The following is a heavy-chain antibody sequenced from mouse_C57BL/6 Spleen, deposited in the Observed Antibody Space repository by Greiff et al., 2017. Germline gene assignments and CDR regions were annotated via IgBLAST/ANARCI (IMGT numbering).Heavy chain of an antibody. J-gene: IGHJ4*01. CDR1: GYTFTSYW. CDR3: ARVVPYYYAMDY. CDR2: IDPSDSYT. Sequence: VQLQQPGAELVMPGASVKLSCKASGYTFTSYWMHWVKQRPGQGLEWIGEIDPSDSYTNSNQKFKGKSTLTVDKSSSTAYMQLSSLTSEDSAVYYCARVVPYYYAMDYWGQRTSVTVSS. V-gene: IGHV1-69*01. D-gene: IGHD1-1*01.